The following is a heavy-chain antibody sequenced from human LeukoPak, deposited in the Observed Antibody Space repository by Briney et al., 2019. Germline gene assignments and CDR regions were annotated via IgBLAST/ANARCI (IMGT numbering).Heavy chain of an antibody. CDR2: IRFDGSNK. CDR1: GFTFSSYG. J-gene: IGHJ4*02. V-gene: IGHV3-30*02. D-gene: IGHD2-21*01. CDR3: AKDLYYCGGDCYEPFDY. Sequence: PGGALRLSCAAAGFTFSSYGMPWGRQGPRQGLEGVAFIRFDGSNKYYADSVKGRFTISRDNSKNTLYLQMNSLRAEDTAVYYCAKDLYYCGGDCYEPFDYWGQGTLVTVSS.